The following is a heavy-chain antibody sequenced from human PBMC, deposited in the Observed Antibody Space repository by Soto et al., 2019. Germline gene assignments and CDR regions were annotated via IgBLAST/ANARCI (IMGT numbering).Heavy chain of an antibody. D-gene: IGHD3-16*01. J-gene: IGHJ6*02. CDR2: ISYDGSNK. CDR3: AKDPVGGDYYYYYGMDV. Sequence: QVQLVESGGGVVQPGRSLRLSCAASGFTFSSYGMHWVRQAPGKGLERVAVISYDGSNKYYADSVKGRFTISRDNSKNTLYLQMNSLRAEDTAVYYCAKDPVGGDYYYYYGMDVWGQGTTVTVSS. CDR1: GFTFSSYG. V-gene: IGHV3-30*18.